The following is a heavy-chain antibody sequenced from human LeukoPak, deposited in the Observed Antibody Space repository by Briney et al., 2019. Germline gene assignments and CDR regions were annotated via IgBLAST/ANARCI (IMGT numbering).Heavy chain of an antibody. J-gene: IGHJ5*02. CDR2: ISGSSSTI. CDR3: AREAATTNDYDSSGFYPSWFDP. D-gene: IGHD3-22*01. Sequence: SGGSLRLSCAASGFTFNNYNMNWVRQAPGKGLEWISYISGSSSTIYYADSVKGRFTISRDNAKNSLYLQMNSLRVEDTAVYFCAREAATTNDYDSSGFYPSWFDPWGQGSLVTVSS. V-gene: IGHV3-48*01. CDR1: GFTFNNYN.